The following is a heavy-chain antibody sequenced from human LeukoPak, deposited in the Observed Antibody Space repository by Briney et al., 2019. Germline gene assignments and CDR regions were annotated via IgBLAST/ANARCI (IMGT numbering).Heavy chain of an antibody. CDR2: INPSGGST. Sequence: GASVKVSCKASGYTFTSYYMHWVRQAPGQGLEWMGIINPSGGSTSCAQKFQGRVTMTRDTSTSTAYMELSSLRSEDTAVYYCARARIAVAGTLNYWGQGTLVTVSS. CDR3: ARARIAVAGTLNY. V-gene: IGHV1-46*01. J-gene: IGHJ4*02. D-gene: IGHD6-19*01. CDR1: GYTFTSYY.